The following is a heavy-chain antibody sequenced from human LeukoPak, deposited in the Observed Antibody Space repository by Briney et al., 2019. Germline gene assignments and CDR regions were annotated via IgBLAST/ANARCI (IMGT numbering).Heavy chain of an antibody. J-gene: IGHJ6*02. V-gene: IGHV3-33*01. CDR1: GFTFSSYG. D-gene: IGHD3-22*01. Sequence: PGRSLRLSCAASGFTFSSYGMHWVRQAPGKGLEWVAVIWYDGSNKYYADSVKGRFTISRDNSKNTLYLQMNSLRAEDTAVYYCAREAYDSSGYYYNYYGMDVWGQGTTVTVSS. CDR3: AREAYDSSGYYYNYYGMDV. CDR2: IWYDGSNK.